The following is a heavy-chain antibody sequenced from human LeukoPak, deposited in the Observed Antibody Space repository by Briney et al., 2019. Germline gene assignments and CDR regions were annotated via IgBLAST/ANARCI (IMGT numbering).Heavy chain of an antibody. CDR3: ARVSKPGWFDYYYMDV. CDR2: VLSDGSDQ. J-gene: IGHJ6*03. CDR1: GFTFSAYA. V-gene: IGHV3-30*04. Sequence: GGSLRLSCVGSGFTFSAYAMNWVRQAPGKGLEWLAVVLSDGSDQYYGDSVQGRFTVSRDNSKNTLYLQMDNLRFEDTAVYYCARVSKPGWFDYYYMDVWGKGTTVIVSS. D-gene: IGHD3-10*01.